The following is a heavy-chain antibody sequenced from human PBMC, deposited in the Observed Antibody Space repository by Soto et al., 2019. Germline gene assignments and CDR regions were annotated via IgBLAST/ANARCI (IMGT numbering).Heavy chain of an antibody. CDR3: ARGQGIELRLPLDS. J-gene: IGHJ5*01. CDR2: VTRGGST. D-gene: IGHD1-7*01. V-gene: IGHV4-34*01. Sequence: SETLSLTCAVYGGSFGGYYWTWIRQHPVKGLEWIGEVTRGGSTTYNPSLKSRIVISADTFKNQFFLKMASMTAADTAVYFCARGQGIELRLPLDSWGQGTLVTVSS. CDR1: GGSFGGYY.